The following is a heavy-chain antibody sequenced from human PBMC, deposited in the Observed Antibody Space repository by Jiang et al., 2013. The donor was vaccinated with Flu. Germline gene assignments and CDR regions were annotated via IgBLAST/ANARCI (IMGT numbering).Heavy chain of an antibody. V-gene: IGHV3-30*02. Sequence: QAPGKGLEWLAFVRHDGCKEYYADSLKGRLTISRDNSRMRVLQMNSLRADDTAMYYCAKDLALIADVSGDVWGQGTMVT. CDR2: VRHDGCKE. CDR3: AKDLALIADVSGDV. D-gene: IGHD5/OR15-5a*01. J-gene: IGHJ3*01.